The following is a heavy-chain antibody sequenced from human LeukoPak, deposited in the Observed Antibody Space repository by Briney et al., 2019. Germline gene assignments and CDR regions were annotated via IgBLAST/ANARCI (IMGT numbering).Heavy chain of an antibody. CDR3: AREGSYSSSWLDY. V-gene: IGHV4-59*01. Sequence: SETLSLTCTVSGGSISSYYWSWIRQPPGKGLEWIGYIYYSGSTNYNPSLKSRVTISVDTSKNQFSLKLSSVTAADTAVYYCAREGSYSSSWLDYWGQGTLVTVSS. J-gene: IGHJ4*02. CDR1: GGSISSYY. D-gene: IGHD6-13*01. CDR2: IYYSGST.